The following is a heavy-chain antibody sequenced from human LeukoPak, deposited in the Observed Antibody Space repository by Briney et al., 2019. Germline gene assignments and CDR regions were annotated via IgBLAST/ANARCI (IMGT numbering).Heavy chain of an antibody. Sequence: PGGSLRLSCAASGFTFSSYAMSWVRQAPGKGLEWVSAISGSGGSTYYADSVKGRFTISRDNSKNTLYLQMNSLRAEDTAVYYCAKDPGKTVTHSSTYFDYWGQGTLVTVSS. V-gene: IGHV3-23*01. J-gene: IGHJ4*02. CDR1: GFTFSSYA. D-gene: IGHD4-17*01. CDR2: ISGSGGST. CDR3: AKDPGKTVTHSSTYFDY.